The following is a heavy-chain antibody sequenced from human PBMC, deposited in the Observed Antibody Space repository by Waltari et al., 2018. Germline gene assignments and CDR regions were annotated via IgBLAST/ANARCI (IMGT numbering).Heavy chain of an antibody. CDR2: ISSSSSYI. J-gene: IGHJ4*02. Sequence: EVQLVESGGGLVKPGGSLRLSCAASGFTFSSYSMNWVRQAPGKGLEWVSSISSSSSYIYYADSVKGRFTISRDNAKNSLYPQMNSLRAGDTAVYYCARDLTSALDYWGQGTLVTVAT. CDR1: GFTFSSYS. CDR3: ARDLTSALDY. D-gene: IGHD7-27*01. V-gene: IGHV3-21*01.